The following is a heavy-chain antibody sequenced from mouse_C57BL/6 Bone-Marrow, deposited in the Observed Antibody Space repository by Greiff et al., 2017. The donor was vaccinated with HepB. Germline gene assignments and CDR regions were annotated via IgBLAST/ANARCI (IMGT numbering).Heavy chain of an antibody. V-gene: IGHV3-6*01. J-gene: IGHJ4*01. Sequence: DVELQESGPGLVKPSQSLSLTCSVTGYSITSGYYWNWIRQFPGNKLEWMGYISYDGSNNYNPSLKNRISITRDTSKNQFFLKLNSVTTEDTATYYCASPLITTVDYYAMDYWGQGTSVTVSS. CDR3: ASPLITTVDYYAMDY. D-gene: IGHD1-1*01. CDR1: GYSITSGYY. CDR2: ISYDGSN.